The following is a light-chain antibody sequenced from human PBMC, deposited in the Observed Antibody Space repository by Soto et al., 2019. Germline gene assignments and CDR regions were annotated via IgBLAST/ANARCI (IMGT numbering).Light chain of an antibody. CDR3: QQANSFPLT. CDR2: AAS. J-gene: IGKJ3*01. V-gene: IGKV1-9*01. CDR1: QGISRY. Sequence: IQLTQSPSSLSAYVGDRVTITCRASQGISRYLAWYQQKPGKAPNLLIRAASTLRSGVPSRFSGSGSGTDFTLTISSLQPEDFATYFCQQANSFPLTFGPGTKVDLK.